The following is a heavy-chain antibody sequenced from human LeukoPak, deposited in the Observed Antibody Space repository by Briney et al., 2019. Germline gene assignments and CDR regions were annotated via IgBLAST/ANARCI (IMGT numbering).Heavy chain of an antibody. CDR1: GFTFSSYW. V-gene: IGHV3-23*01. D-gene: IGHD6-13*01. J-gene: IGHJ4*02. Sequence: PGGSLRLSCAASGFTFSSYWMHWVRQAPGKGLVWVSSISGSGVATYSADSVKGRFTISRDNSKNTLYLQMNSLRAEDTAVYYCVKDWGYSTSQGYYFDYWGQGTVVTVSS. CDR2: ISGSGVAT. CDR3: VKDWGYSTSQGYYFDY.